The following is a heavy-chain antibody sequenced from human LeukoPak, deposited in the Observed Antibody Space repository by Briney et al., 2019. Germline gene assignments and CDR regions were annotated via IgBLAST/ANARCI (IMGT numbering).Heavy chain of an antibody. CDR3: ARVKRWLQYEYLDY. CDR2: IYYSGST. D-gene: IGHD5-24*01. V-gene: IGHV4-59*01. CDR1: GGSISSYY. Sequence: PSETLSLTCTVSGGSISSYYWSWIRQPPGKGLEWIGYIYYSGSTNYNPSLKSRVTISVDTSKNQFSLKLSSVTAADTAVYYCARVKRWLQYEYLDYWGQGTLVTVSS. J-gene: IGHJ4*02.